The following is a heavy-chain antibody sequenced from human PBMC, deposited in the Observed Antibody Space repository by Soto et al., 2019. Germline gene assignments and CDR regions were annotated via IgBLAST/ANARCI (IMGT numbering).Heavy chain of an antibody. D-gene: IGHD3-10*01. CDR1: GGSISSYY. CDR2: IYYSGST. J-gene: IGHJ6*03. CDR3: ARTLYGSGSYYETYYYYYYMDV. V-gene: IGHV4-59*01. Sequence: SETLSLTCTVSGGSISSYYWSWIRQPPGKGLEWIGYIYYSGSTNYNPSLKSRVTISVDTSKNQFDLKLSSVTAADKAVYYCARTLYGSGSYYETYYYYYYMDVWGKGTTVTVSS.